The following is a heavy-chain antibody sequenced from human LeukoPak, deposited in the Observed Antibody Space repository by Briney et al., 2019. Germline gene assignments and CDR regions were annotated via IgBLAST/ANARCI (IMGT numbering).Heavy chain of an antibody. J-gene: IGHJ4*02. CDR3: ARDKYYNVCEY. D-gene: IGHD1-1*01. CDR2: INQDGSAQ. Sequence: GGSLRLSCAASGFTFSDSWMIWFRQAPGKGLEWVANINQDGSAQTYVDSVKGRFTISRDNANNSVYLQMNSLRDEDTAVYFCARDKYYNVCEYWGQGTLVTVSS. CDR1: GFTFSDSW. V-gene: IGHV3-7*01.